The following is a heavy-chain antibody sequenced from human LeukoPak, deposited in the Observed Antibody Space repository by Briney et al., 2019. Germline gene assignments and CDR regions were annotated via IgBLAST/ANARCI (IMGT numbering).Heavy chain of an antibody. V-gene: IGHV4-34*01. CDR3: ASLYYDILTGYSDPYYFDY. CDR1: GGSFSGYY. Sequence: SETLSLTCAVYGGSFSGYYWSWIRQPPGKGLEWIGEINHSGSTNYNPSLKSRVTISVDTSKNQFSLKLSSVTAADTAVYYCASLYYDILTGYSDPYYFDYWGQGTLVTVSS. D-gene: IGHD3-9*01. CDR2: INHSGST. J-gene: IGHJ4*02.